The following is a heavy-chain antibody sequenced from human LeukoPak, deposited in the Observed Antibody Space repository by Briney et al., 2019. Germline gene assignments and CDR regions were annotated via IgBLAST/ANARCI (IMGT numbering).Heavy chain of an antibody. CDR1: GYTFTGYY. Sequence: ASVKVSCKASGYTFTGYYMHWVRQAPGQGLEWMGWINPNSGGTNYAQKFQGRVTMTRDTSISTAYVELSRLRSDDTAVYYCARMQYYDFWSGYCTSWFDPWGQGTLVTVSS. D-gene: IGHD3-3*01. J-gene: IGHJ5*02. CDR3: ARMQYYDFWSGYCTSWFDP. V-gene: IGHV1-2*02. CDR2: INPNSGGT.